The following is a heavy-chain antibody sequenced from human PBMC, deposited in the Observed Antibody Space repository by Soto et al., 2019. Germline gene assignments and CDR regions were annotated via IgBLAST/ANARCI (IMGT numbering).Heavy chain of an antibody. CDR2: IKSKTDGGTT. D-gene: IGHD3-9*01. CDR3: TTEWGTNYDILTGYYRYGMDV. V-gene: IGHV3-15*07. J-gene: IGHJ6*02. Sequence: EVQLVESGGGLVKPGGSLRLSCAASGFTFSNAWMNWVRQAPGKGLEWVGRIKSKTDGGTTDYAAPVKGRFTISRDDSKNTLYLQMNSLKTEDTAVYYCTTEWGTNYDILTGYYRYGMDVWGQGTTVTVSS. CDR1: GFTFSNAW.